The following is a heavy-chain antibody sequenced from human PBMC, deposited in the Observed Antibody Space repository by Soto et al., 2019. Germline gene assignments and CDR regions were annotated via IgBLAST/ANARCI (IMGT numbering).Heavy chain of an antibody. CDR3: ALKARGYDSSFHAFDF. CDR2: ISGSGGTS. Sequence: EVQLLESGGDLVQPGGSLRLSCAASGFTFSSYAISWVRQPPGKGLEWISGISGSGGTSYYADSVKGRFTISRDNSKNTLYLQMIRMRAEDKAVYSCALKARGYDSSFHAFDFWGQGTTVTVSS. V-gene: IGHV3-23*01. CDR1: GFTFSSYA. J-gene: IGHJ3*01. D-gene: IGHD3-22*01.